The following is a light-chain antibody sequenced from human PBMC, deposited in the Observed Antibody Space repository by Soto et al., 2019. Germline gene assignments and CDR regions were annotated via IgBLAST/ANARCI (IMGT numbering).Light chain of an antibody. CDR2: GAS. CDR1: QSVSSSY. CDR3: QQYGSSPRT. J-gene: IGKJ1*01. V-gene: IGKV3-20*01. Sequence: EIVLTQSPGTLSLSPGERATLSCRASQSVSSSYLAWYQQKPGQAPRLLIYGASSRATGIPDRFSGSGSGTDLTLTISRLEPEDFAVYYCQQYGSSPRTLGQGTKADIK.